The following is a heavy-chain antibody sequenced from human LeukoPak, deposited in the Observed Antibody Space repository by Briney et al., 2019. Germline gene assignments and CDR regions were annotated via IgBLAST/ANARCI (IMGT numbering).Heavy chain of an antibody. CDR1: GGSFSGYY. V-gene: IGHV4-34*01. CDR2: INHSGST. J-gene: IGHJ4*02. CDR3: AGTEWPVDY. D-gene: IGHD3-3*01. Sequence: SETLSLTCAVYGGSFSGYYWSWIRQPPGKGLEWIGEINHSGSTNYNPSLKSRVTISVDTSKNQFSLKLSSVTAADTAVYYCAGTEWPVDYRGQGTLVTVSS.